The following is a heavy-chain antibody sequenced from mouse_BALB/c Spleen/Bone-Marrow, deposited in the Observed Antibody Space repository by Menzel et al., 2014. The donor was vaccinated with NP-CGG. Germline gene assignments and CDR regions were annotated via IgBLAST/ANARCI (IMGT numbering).Heavy chain of an antibody. D-gene: IGHD1-1*01. Sequence: VQLVESGPELVRPGVSVKISCKGSGYTFTDYAMHWVKQSHAKSLEWIVVISTYSSNTNYNQKFKGKATMTVDKSSSTAYMELARLTSEDSAIYYCASYGSSYYAMDYWGQGTSVTVSS. CDR3: ASYGSSYYAMDY. CDR1: GYTFTDYA. J-gene: IGHJ4*01. CDR2: ISTYSSNT. V-gene: IGHV1-67*01.